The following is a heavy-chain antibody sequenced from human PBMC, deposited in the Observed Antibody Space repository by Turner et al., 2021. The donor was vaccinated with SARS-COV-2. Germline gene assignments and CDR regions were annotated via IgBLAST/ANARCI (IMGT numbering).Heavy chain of an antibody. CDR2: MYYSGTT. CDR1: GGSISSYDYY. CDR3: ARRGDY. Sequence: QLQESGPGVVKPSANLSLTCTVSGGSISSYDYYWDWIRQPPGMGLEWIGSMYYSGTTHYNPSLIGRVTISIDTSKNQFSLKVTSVTATDTAVYYCARRGDYWGQGMLVTVSS. V-gene: IGHV4-39*01. J-gene: IGHJ4*02. D-gene: IGHD3-16*01.